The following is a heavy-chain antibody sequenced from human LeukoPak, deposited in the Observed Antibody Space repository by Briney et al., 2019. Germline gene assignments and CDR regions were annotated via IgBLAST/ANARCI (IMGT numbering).Heavy chain of an antibody. V-gene: IGHV4-59*08. J-gene: IGHJ4*02. CDR2: IYYSGST. CDR1: GGSISSCY. D-gene: IGHD3-3*01. CDR3: ARLYYDFWSGYYVIVDY. Sequence: SETLSLTCTVSGGSISSCYWSWIRQPPGKGLEWIGYIYYSGSTNYNPSLKSRVTISVDTSKNQFSLKLSSVTAADTAVYYCARLYYDFWSGYYVIVDYWGQGTLVTVSS.